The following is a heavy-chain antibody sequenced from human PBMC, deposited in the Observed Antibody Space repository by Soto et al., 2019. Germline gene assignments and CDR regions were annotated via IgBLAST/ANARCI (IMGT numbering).Heavy chain of an antibody. CDR3: AREKIPYYYDSSGSHFDY. Sequence: SETLSLTCTVSGGSISSYYWSWIRQPAGKGLEWIGRIYTSGSTNYNPSLKSRVTMSVDTSKNQFSLKLSSVTAADTAVYYCAREKIPYYYDSSGSHFDYWGQGTLVTVSS. J-gene: IGHJ4*02. CDR2: IYTSGST. D-gene: IGHD3-22*01. CDR1: GGSISSYY. V-gene: IGHV4-4*07.